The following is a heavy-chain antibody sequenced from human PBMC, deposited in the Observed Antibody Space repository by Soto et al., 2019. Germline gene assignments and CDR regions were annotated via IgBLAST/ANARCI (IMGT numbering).Heavy chain of an antibody. V-gene: IGHV4-61*01. J-gene: IGHJ4*02. CDR3: ARIVVGVTVDL. Sequence: NPSETLSLTCTVSGASVWSDSYFWTWIRQPPGKGLEWIAYISHTGDTNYNPSLKSRVTISIDTSRNQFSLTVTSVTAADTAVYFCARIVVGVTVDLWGQGSLVTVSS. D-gene: IGHD1-26*01. CDR2: ISHTGDT. CDR1: GASVWSDSYF.